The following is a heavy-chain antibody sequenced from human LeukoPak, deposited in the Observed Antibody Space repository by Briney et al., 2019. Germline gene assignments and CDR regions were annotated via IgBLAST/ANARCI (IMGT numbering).Heavy chain of an antibody. CDR2: IYHSGST. D-gene: IGHD6-13*01. CDR1: GYSISSGYY. J-gene: IGHJ3*02. Sequence: SETLSLTCTVSGYSISSGYYWGWIRQSPGKGLEWIGSIYHSGSTYYNPSLKSRVTISMDTTKNQFSLKLTSVTAADTAVYYCARDYQHRIAAAGPGGFAFDIWGQGTMVTVSS. CDR3: ARDYQHRIAAAGPGGFAFDI. V-gene: IGHV4-38-2*02.